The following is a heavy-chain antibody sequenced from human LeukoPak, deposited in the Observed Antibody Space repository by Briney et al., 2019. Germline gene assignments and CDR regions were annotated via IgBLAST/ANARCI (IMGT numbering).Heavy chain of an antibody. CDR1: GYTFTSYD. D-gene: IGHD2-2*01. J-gene: IGHJ3*02. CDR3: ARGTRYCSSTSCYGAFGI. CDR2: MNPNSGNT. Sequence: ASVKVSCKASGYTFTSYDINWVRQATGQGLEWMGWMNPNSGNTGYAQKFQGRVTMTRNTSISTAYMELGRLRSDDTAVYYCARGTRYCSSTSCYGAFGIWGQGTMVTVSS. V-gene: IGHV1-8*01.